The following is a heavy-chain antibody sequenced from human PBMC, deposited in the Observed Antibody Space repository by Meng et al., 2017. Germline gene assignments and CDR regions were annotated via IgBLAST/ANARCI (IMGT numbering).Heavy chain of an antibody. D-gene: IGHD6-13*01. CDR2: MDPKSDNT. CDR3: AKDDDITAAGYLLGDF. J-gene: IGHJ4*02. CDR1: AYTVAATW. Sequence: PGGQKPGDAVKVACNASAYTVAATWIRGSQQGPGQGLEWMGRMDPKSDNTHDAQKFQRRLTMTRDTSISTAYMQLSVRMSDDTAVYYCAKDDDITAAGYLLGDFWGQGTLVTVSS. V-gene: IGHV1-2*06.